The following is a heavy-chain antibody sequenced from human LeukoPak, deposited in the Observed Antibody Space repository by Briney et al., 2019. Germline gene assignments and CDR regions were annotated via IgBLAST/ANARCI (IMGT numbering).Heavy chain of an antibody. J-gene: IGHJ3*02. CDR1: GFTFSNYG. V-gene: IGHV3-48*02. CDR3: ARDGGFGFLAAFDI. D-gene: IGHD3-10*01. Sequence: PGGSLRLSCAASGFTFSNYGMNWVRQAPGKGLEWISYISGSGSVSYYEDSVKGRFTISRDNAKNSLYLQMNSLRDEDTALYYCARDGGFGFLAAFDIWGQGTMVTVSS. CDR2: ISGSGSVS.